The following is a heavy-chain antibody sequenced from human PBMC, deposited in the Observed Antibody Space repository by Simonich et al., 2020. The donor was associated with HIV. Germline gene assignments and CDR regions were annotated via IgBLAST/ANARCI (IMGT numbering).Heavy chain of an antibody. J-gene: IGHJ5*02. CDR2: IRAYNGNT. D-gene: IGHD3-10*01. Sequence: QVQLVQSGAEVKKPGASVKVSCKASGYTFTSYGISWVRQAPGQGLEWMGWIRAYNGNTNYAQKLQGRGTMTTDTSTSTAYMELRSLRSDDTAVYYCARDTGTLYRSDSRSVSNWFDPWGQGTLVTVSS. CDR3: ARDTGTLYRSDSRSVSNWFDP. CDR1: GYTFTSYG. V-gene: IGHV1-18*01.